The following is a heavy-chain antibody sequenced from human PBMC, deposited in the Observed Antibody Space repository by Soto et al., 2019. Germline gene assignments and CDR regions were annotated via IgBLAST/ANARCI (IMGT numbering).Heavy chain of an antibody. D-gene: IGHD6-13*01. V-gene: IGHV3-48*02. CDR1: GFTFSSYS. CDR3: ACSSSWLNWFAP. J-gene: IGHJ5*02. Sequence: EVQLVESGGGLVQPGGSLRLSCAASGFTFSSYSMNWVRQAPGKGLEWVSYISSSSSTIYYADSVKGRFTISRDNAKNSLYLQMNSLRDEDTAVYYCACSSSWLNWFAPWGQGTLGTVSS. CDR2: ISSSSSTI.